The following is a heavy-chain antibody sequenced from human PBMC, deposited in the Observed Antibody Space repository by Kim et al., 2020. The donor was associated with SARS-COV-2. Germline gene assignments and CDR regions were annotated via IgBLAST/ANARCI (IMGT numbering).Heavy chain of an antibody. CDR1: GFTFSTYA. CDR3: VKSKGAYYDMDV. Sequence: GGSLRLSCSASGFTFSTYAMHWVRQAPGKGLEYVSVIRSNGESPYYADSVRGRFTVSRDNSKNTLYLQMSSLRPEDTAVYYCVKSKGAYYDMDVWGLGT. V-gene: IGHV3-64D*09. D-gene: IGHD3-3*01. J-gene: IGHJ6*02. CDR2: IRSNGESP.